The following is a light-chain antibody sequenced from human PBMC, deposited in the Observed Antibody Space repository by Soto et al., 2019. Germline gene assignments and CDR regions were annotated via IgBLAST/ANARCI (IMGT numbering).Light chain of an antibody. J-gene: IGKJ5*01. V-gene: IGKV3-11*01. Sequence: EIVLTQSPATLSLSPGERATLSCWASQGVSTSLAWYQQKPGQAPRLLIYDASNRATGVPARFSGSGSGTDFTLTISSLEPEDSAIYFCQQRYNWITFGQGTRVDIK. CDR2: DAS. CDR3: QQRYNWIT. CDR1: QGVSTS.